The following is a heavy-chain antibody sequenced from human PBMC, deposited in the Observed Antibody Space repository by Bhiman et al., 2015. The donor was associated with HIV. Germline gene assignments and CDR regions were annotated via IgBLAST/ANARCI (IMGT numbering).Heavy chain of an antibody. CDR3: TADVADSSGYSHDY. CDR1: GFIFSNAW. Sequence: EVQLVESGGGLVNPGGSLRVSCAVTGFIFSNAWMSWVRQAPGKGLEWVGRIKSKDNGETTDYAAPVKGRFSISRDDSKNXLYLQMDSLKTEDTAVYYCTADVADSSGYSHDYWGQGTLVAV. V-gene: IGHV3-15*01. CDR2: IKSKDNGETT. J-gene: IGHJ4*02. D-gene: IGHD3-22*01.